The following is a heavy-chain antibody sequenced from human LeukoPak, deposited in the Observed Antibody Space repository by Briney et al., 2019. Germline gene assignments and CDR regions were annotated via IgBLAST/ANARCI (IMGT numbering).Heavy chain of an antibody. Sequence: GGSLRPSCAASGFTLATYSVSWVRQVPGKRLEWVSYIGGSGSPIFDADSVKGRFTISRDNAKNSLYLQINSLRDEDTAMYYCARGRERAYTDFDYWGQGTLVTVSS. D-gene: IGHD4-11*01. V-gene: IGHV3-48*02. J-gene: IGHJ4*02. CDR3: ARGRERAYTDFDY. CDR1: GFTLATYS. CDR2: IGGSGSPI.